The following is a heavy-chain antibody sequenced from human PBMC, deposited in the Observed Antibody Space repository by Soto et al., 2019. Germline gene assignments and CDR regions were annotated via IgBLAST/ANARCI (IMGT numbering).Heavy chain of an antibody. CDR1: GYTFTSYG. J-gene: IGHJ3*01. D-gene: IGHD6-19*01. V-gene: IGHV1-18*01. CDR2: ISAYNGNT. Sequence: ASVKVSCKASGYTFTSYGISWVRQAPGQGLEWMGWISAYNGNTNYAQKLQGRVTMTTDTSTSTAYMELRSLRSDDTAVYYCAKDVATPIAVAGSPWGQGTMVTVSS. CDR3: AKDVATPIAVAGSP.